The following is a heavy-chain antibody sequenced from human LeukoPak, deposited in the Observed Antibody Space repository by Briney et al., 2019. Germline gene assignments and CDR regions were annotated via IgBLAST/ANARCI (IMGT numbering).Heavy chain of an antibody. CDR2: IYYSGST. V-gene: IGHV4-39*01. D-gene: IGHD1-26*01. J-gene: IGHJ4*02. CDR3: ARQVGVAPPTVLDY. CDR1: GGSISSSSYY. Sequence: NPSETLSLTCTVSGGSISSSSYYWGWIRQPPGKGLEWIGSIYYSGSTYYNPSLKSRVTISVDTSKNQFSLKLSSVTAADTAVYYCARQVGVAPPTVLDYWGQGTLVTVSS.